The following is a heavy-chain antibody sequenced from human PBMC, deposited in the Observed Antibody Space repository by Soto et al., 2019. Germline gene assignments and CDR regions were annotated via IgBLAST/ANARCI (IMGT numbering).Heavy chain of an antibody. J-gene: IGHJ5*02. V-gene: IGHV3-21*01. CDR2: ISSNSAYI. CDR3: TRDASRDSSARGWFDP. D-gene: IGHD6-13*01. Sequence: GGSLRLSCAASGFTFRSFTMNWVRQAPGEGLEWVSTISSNSAYIYYTDALRGRFTISRDNAKNSLHLQMNSLRAEDTAVYYCTRDASRDSSARGWFDPWGPGTLVTVSS. CDR1: GFTFRSFT.